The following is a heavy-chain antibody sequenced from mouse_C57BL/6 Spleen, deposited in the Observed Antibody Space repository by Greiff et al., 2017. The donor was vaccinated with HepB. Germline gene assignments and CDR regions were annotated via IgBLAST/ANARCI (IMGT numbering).Heavy chain of an antibody. CDR3: ARVDYDGYYEDY. Sequence: EVQLQQSGPELVKPGASVKISCKASGYTFTDYYMNWVKQSHGKSLEWIGDINPNNGGTNYNQKFKGKATLTVDKSSSTAYMELRSLTSEDSAVYYCARVDYDGYYEDYWGQGTTLTVAS. J-gene: IGHJ2*01. CDR1: GYTFTDYY. CDR2: INPNNGGT. V-gene: IGHV1-26*01. D-gene: IGHD2-3*01.